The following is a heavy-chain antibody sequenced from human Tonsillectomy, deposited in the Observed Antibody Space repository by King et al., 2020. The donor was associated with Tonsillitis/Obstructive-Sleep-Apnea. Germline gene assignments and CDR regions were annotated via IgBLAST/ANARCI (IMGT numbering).Heavy chain of an antibody. J-gene: IGHJ3*01. CDR1: GFSLTTYGMC. D-gene: IGHD3-22*01. Sequence: VTLKESGPALVKPTQTLTLTCSFSGFSLTTYGMCVSWIRQPPGKALEWLALIDWDDDKLYSTSLKSRLTISKDDSKNQVVLTMTNMEPLDTATYFCARISSSYYDISGYYWAPYDLWGQGTVVTVSS. CDR2: IDWDDDK. CDR3: ARISSSYYDISGYYWAPYDL. V-gene: IGHV2-70*01.